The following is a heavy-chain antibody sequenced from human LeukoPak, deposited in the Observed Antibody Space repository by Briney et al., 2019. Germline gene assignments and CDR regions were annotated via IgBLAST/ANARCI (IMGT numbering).Heavy chain of an antibody. CDR1: GGSISPYY. CDR3: ARSRCYNCAFDI. J-gene: IGHJ3*02. D-gene: IGHD2-2*02. Sequence: SETLSLTCTVSGGSISPYYWSWIRQPAGKGLEWIGRVFTSGDTKYNSSFKSRVTMSVDTSKNHFSLKLISVTAADTAVYYCARSRCYNCAFDIWGQGTMVTVSS. CDR2: VFTSGDT. V-gene: IGHV4-4*07.